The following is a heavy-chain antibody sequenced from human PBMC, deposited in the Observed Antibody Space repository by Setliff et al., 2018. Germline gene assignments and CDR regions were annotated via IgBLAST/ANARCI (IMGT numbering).Heavy chain of an antibody. J-gene: IGHJ4*02. CDR3: AGAWIPDY. CDR1: GFTFSSYW. D-gene: IGHD5-18*01. V-gene: IGHV3-74*01. CDR2: INSDGSNT. Sequence: GESLKISCAASGFTFSSYWMHWVRQAPGEGLVWVSRINSDGSNTNYADSVKGRFTISRDNAKNTLYLQMNSLRAEDTAVYCCAGAWIPDYWGQGMLVTVSS.